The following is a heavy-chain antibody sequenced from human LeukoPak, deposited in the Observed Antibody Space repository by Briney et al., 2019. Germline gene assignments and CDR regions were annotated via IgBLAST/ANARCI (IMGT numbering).Heavy chain of an antibody. CDR2: ISSDGGNI. V-gene: IGHV3-64*01. J-gene: IGHJ4*02. Sequence: PGGSLRLSCAASGFTFSNYAMHWIRQAPGRGVEYVSGISSDGGNIYYENSVKGRFTISRDNSKSTLYLQMGSLRPEDMAVYYCARRDGIKTFDHWGQGTLVTVSS. CDR3: ARRDGIKTFDH. D-gene: IGHD5-24*01. CDR1: GFTFSNYA.